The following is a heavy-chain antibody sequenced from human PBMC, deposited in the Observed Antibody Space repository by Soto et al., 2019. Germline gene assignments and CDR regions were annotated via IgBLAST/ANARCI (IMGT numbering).Heavy chain of an antibody. J-gene: IGHJ4*02. D-gene: IGHD2-21*02. CDR3: ARLPKGSLVTA. CDR1: GFRFSDHS. V-gene: IGHV3-48*02. CDR2: IFSRSDNV. Sequence: GGSLRLSCVASGFRFSDHSMTWVRQSPGKGLQWIAYIFSRSDNVYYAESVRGRFTVSRDNAKNALFLQMNSLRDDDTATYYCARLPKGSLVTAWGQGTRVTVSS.